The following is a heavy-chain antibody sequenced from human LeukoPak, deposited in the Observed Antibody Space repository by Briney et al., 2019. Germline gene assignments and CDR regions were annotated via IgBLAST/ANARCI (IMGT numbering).Heavy chain of an antibody. CDR3: ARGSSGWYGYYFDY. CDR1: GYTFSNYG. V-gene: IGHV1-18*01. CDR2: ISAHNGNT. J-gene: IGHJ4*02. Sequence: ASVKVSCKASGYTFSNYGISWVRQAPGQRLEWMGWISAHNGNTNYAQKLQDRVTMTTDTSTSTAYMELRGLRSDDTAVYYCARGSSGWYGYYFDYWGQGTLVTVSS. D-gene: IGHD6-19*01.